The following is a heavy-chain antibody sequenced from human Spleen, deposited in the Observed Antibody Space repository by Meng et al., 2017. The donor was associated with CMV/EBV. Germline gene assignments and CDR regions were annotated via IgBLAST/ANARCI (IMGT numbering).Heavy chain of an antibody. D-gene: IGHD3-3*01. J-gene: IGHJ6*02. CDR3: AKDSDNTICGVVNYYYYYGMDV. CDR2: ISGSGGST. CDR1: GFTFSSYS. V-gene: IGHV3-23*01. Sequence: GGSLRLSCAASGFTFSSYSMNWGSQAPGKGLEWVSAISGSGGSTYYADSVKGRFTISRDNSKNTLYLQLNSLRAEYTNVYYCAKDSDNTICGVVNYYYYYGMDVWGQGTTVTVSS.